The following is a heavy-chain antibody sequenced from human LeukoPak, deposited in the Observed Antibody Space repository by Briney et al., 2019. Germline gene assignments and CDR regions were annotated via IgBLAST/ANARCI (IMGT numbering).Heavy chain of an antibody. CDR2: IYYSGST. D-gene: IGHD6-19*01. CDR3: ARVRYSSGWFDFDY. CDR1: GGSISSHY. Sequence: SETLSLTCTVSGGSISSHYWSWIRQPPGKGLEWIGYIYYSGSTNYNPPLKSRVTISVDTSKNQFSLKLSSVTAADTAVYYCARVRYSSGWFDFDYWGQGTLVTVSS. V-gene: IGHV4-59*11. J-gene: IGHJ4*02.